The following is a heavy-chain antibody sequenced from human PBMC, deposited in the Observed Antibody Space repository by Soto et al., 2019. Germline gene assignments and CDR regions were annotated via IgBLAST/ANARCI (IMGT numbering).Heavy chain of an antibody. D-gene: IGHD3-16*01. J-gene: IGHJ4*03. V-gene: IGHV3-23*01. Sequence: EVQLLESGVDLVRPGGSRRRSCEGSGFIFDQYTLTWIRQTAGKGLEWVSSIYGGADVRTFYADSVKGRFTISRDNSRSTVFLQMNRPRDEDTAVYYCAKDKAPAGVWDIDFWGRGPRVTVSS. CDR3: AKDKAPAGVWDIDF. CDR1: GFIFDQYT. CDR2: IYGGADVRT.